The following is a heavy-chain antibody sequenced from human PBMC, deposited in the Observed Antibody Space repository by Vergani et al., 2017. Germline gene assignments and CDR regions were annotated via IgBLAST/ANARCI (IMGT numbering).Heavy chain of an antibody. J-gene: IGHJ4*02. V-gene: IGHV4-59*01. CDR2: IYYSGST. CDR1: GGSISRYY. CDR3: ARSFRPQTFDY. Sequence: QVQLPESGPGLVTPSETLSLTCTVSGGSISRYYWSWIRQPPGKGLEWIGYIYYSGSTNYNPSLKSQVTISVDTPKNQFSLKLSSVTAADTAVYYCARSFRPQTFDYWGQGTLVTVSS.